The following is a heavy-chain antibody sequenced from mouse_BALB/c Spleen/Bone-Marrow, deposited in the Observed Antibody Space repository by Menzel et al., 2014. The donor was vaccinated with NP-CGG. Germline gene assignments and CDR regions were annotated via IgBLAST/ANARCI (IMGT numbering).Heavy chain of an antibody. CDR2: ISSGGSYT. Sequence: EVQVVESGGGLVKPGGSLKLSCAASGFTFXSYAMSWVRQSPDKRLEWVAEISSGGSYTYYPDTVTGRFTISRDNAKNTLYLEMSSLRSEDTAMFYCASGDVYFAYWGQGTLVTVSA. CDR1: GFTFXSYA. V-gene: IGHV5-9-4*01. CDR3: ASGDVYFAY. J-gene: IGHJ3*01.